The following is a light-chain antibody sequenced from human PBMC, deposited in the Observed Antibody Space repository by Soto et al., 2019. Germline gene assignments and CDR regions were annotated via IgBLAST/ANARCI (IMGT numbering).Light chain of an antibody. CDR1: QSVNTNY. CDR2: GAS. J-gene: IGKJ2*01. Sequence: EIVLTQSPGTLSLSPGERATLSCRASQSVNTNYFAWYQQRPGQAPRLLIYGASSRATGIPDRFSGSGSGTDFTLTISRLDPEDFAVYYCQLYGSSPLYTFGQGTKLEIK. CDR3: QLYGSSPLYT. V-gene: IGKV3-20*01.